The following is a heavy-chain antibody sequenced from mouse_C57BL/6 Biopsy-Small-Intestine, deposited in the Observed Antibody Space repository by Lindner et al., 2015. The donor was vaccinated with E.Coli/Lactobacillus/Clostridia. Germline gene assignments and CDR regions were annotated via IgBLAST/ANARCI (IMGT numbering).Heavy chain of an antibody. CDR1: GYTFTDYY. V-gene: IGHV1-19*01. CDR2: INPFNGGT. D-gene: IGHD3-2*02. J-gene: IGHJ3*01. CDR3: ARWADSSGYPFAY. Sequence: VQLQESGPVLVKPGASVKMSCKASGYTFTDYYLNWVKQSHAKSLEWIGVINPFNGGTSFNQKFKGKATFTADTSSNTAYMQLSSLTTEDSAIYYCARWADSSGYPFAYWGQGTLVTVSA.